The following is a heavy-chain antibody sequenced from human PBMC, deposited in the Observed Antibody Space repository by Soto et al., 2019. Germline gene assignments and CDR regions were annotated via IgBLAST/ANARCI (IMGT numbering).Heavy chain of an antibody. J-gene: IGHJ1*01. Sequence: HPGGSLRLSCAVSGFTFSSYGMHWVRQAPGKGLEWVAVIWYDGSNKYYADSVKGRFTISRDNSKNTLYLQMNSLRAEDTAVYYCARERYSSGWSEYFQHWGQGTLVTVSS. D-gene: IGHD6-19*01. CDR1: GFTFSSYG. CDR3: ARERYSSGWSEYFQH. V-gene: IGHV3-33*01. CDR2: IWYDGSNK.